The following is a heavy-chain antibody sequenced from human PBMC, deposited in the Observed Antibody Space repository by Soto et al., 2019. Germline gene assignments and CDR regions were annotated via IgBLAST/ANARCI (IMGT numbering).Heavy chain of an antibody. J-gene: IGHJ3*02. CDR3: ARHGIAAAGVPHDFDI. D-gene: IGHD6-13*01. CDR1: GYSFTSYW. Sequence: GESLKISCKGSGYSFTSYWISWVRQMPGKGLEWMGRIDPSDSYTNYSPSFQGHVTISADKSISTAYLQWSSLKASDTAMYYCARHGIAAAGVPHDFDIWRHGTMVTVSS. CDR2: IDPSDSYT. V-gene: IGHV5-10-1*01.